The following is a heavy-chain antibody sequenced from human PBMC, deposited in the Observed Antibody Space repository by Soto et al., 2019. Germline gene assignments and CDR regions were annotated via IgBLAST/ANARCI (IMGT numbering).Heavy chain of an antibody. Sequence: ASVKVSCKASGYTFTNYGISWVRQAPGQGLEWMGWISAYNGNTNYAQKLQGRVTMTTDTSTSTAYMELRSLRSDDTAVYYCARDPDYGDYEGYFQHWGQGTLVTVSS. V-gene: IGHV1-18*01. CDR1: GYTFTNYG. D-gene: IGHD4-17*01. J-gene: IGHJ1*01. CDR3: ARDPDYGDYEGYFQH. CDR2: ISAYNGNT.